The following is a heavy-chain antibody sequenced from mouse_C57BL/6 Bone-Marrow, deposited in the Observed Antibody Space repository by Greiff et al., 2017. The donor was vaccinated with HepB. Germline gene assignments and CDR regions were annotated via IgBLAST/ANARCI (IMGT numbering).Heavy chain of an antibody. D-gene: IGHD1-1*01. J-gene: IGHJ4*01. CDR1: GFSLTSYG. CDR3: ARNFLFITTVVGAMDY. CDR2: IWSGGST. V-gene: IGHV2-2*01. Sequence: QVQLKQSGPGLVQPSQSLSITCTVSGFSLTSYGVHWVRQSPGKGLEWLGVIWSGGSTDYNAAFISRLSISKDNSKSQVFFKMNSLQADDTAIYYCARNFLFITTVVGAMDYWGQGTSVTVSS.